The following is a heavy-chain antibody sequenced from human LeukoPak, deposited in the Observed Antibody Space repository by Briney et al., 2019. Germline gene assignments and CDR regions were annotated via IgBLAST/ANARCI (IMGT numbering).Heavy chain of an antibody. CDR3: ARDSLYCSSTSCYPGDAFDI. D-gene: IGHD2-2*01. V-gene: IGHV1-8*01. CDR2: MNPNSGNT. J-gene: IGHJ3*02. Sequence: ASVKVSCKASGYTFTSYDINWVRQATGQGLEWMGWMNPNSGNTGYAQKFQGRVTMTRNTSISTAYMELSSLRSEDTAVYYCARDSLYCSSTSCYPGDAFDIWGQGTMVTVSS. CDR1: GYTFTSYD.